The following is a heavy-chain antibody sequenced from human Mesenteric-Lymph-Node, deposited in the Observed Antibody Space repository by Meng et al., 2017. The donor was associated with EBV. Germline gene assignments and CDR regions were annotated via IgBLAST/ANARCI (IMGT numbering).Heavy chain of an antibody. Sequence: QVQLQAWGAGLLKPSETLSLTCAVYGGSFSGYYWSWIRQPPGKGLEWIGEINHSGSTNYNPSLKSRVTISVDTSKNQFSLKLSSVTAADTAVYYCARKEQQLVHYFDYWGQGTLVTVSS. V-gene: IGHV4-34*01. D-gene: IGHD6-13*01. CDR1: GGSFSGYY. CDR3: ARKEQQLVHYFDY. CDR2: INHSGST. J-gene: IGHJ4*02.